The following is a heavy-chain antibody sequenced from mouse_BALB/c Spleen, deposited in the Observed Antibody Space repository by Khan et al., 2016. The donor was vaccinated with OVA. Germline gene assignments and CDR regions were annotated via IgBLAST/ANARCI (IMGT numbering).Heavy chain of an antibody. Sequence: QVQLQQSGAELMKPGASEKISCKATGYTFSSYWIEWVKQRPGHGLGWIGEILPGKVISNYNEKLKGKATCMADKSSTIAYLQLNSLTSEDSAVYYCARGGEAAYDMDYWGQEASVTISS. CDR3: ARGGEAAYDMDY. V-gene: IGHV1-9*01. CDR2: ILPGKVIS. D-gene: IGHD2-13*01. CDR1: GYTFSSYW. J-gene: IGHJ4*01.